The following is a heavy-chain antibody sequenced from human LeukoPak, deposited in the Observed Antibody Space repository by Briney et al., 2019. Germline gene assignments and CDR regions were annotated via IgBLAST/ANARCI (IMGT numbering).Heavy chain of an antibody. Sequence: GGSLRLSCAASGFTFSSYSMNRVRQAPGKGPEWVSSISSSSSYIYYADSVKGRFTISRDNAKNSLYLQMNSLRAEDTAVYYCARNPPSKIVVVPAATDYWGQGTLVTVSS. D-gene: IGHD2-2*01. V-gene: IGHV3-21*01. CDR1: GFTFSSYS. J-gene: IGHJ4*02. CDR3: ARNPPSKIVVVPAATDY. CDR2: ISSSSSYI.